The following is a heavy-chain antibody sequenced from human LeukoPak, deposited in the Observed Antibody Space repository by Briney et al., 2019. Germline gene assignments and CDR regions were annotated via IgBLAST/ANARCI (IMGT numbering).Heavy chain of an antibody. D-gene: IGHD4-17*01. V-gene: IGHV3-15*01. Sequence: GGSLRLSCAASGFTVSSNYMSWVRQAPGKGLEWVGRIKSKTDGGTTDYAAPVKGRFTISRDDSKNTLYLQMNSLKTEDTAVYYCTTVTTSDYGDHYMDVWGKGTTVTVSS. J-gene: IGHJ6*03. CDR1: GFTVSSNY. CDR3: TTVTTSDYGDHYMDV. CDR2: IKSKTDGGTT.